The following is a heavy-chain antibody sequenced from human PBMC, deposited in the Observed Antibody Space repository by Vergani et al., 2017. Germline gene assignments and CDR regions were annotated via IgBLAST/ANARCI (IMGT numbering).Heavy chain of an antibody. CDR1: GYTFTSYY. CDR2: INPILGTA. CDR3: ARCYDYVWGSWEGVRYFDY. Sequence: QVQLVQSGAEVKKPGASVKVSCKASGYTFTSYYMHWVRQAPGQGLEWMGIINPILGTANYAQKFQGRVTITADESTSTAYMELSSLRSEETAVYYCARCYDYVWGSWEGVRYFDYWGQGTLVTVSS. J-gene: IGHJ4*02. D-gene: IGHD3-16*01. V-gene: IGHV1-46*01.